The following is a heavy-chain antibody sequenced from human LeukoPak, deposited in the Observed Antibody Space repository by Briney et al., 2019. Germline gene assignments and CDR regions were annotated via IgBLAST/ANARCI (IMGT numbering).Heavy chain of an antibody. Sequence: TSETPSLTCTVSGGSISSYYWGWIRQPPGKGLEWIGSIYDSGSTYYNPSLKSRVTISVDTSKNQFSLKLNSVTAADTAVYYCARHYGPWGQGTLVTVSS. J-gene: IGHJ5*02. V-gene: IGHV4-39*01. D-gene: IGHD3-10*01. CDR2: IYDSGST. CDR1: GGSISSYY. CDR3: ARHYGP.